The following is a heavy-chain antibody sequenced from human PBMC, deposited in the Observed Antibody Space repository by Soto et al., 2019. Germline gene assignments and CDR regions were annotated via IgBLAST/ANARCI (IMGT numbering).Heavy chain of an antibody. Sequence: PSETLSLTCTASGGSMSSYYWNWIRQPPGKGLESIGYIYASGNTSYNPSLKSRLTTSLDTSKNQFSLKLTSVTAADTAAYYCARHGYTSGRTYFDYWGQGTLVTVSS. V-gene: IGHV4-4*08. CDR1: GGSMSSYY. CDR3: ARHGYTSGRTYFDY. D-gene: IGHD6-19*01. J-gene: IGHJ4*02. CDR2: IYASGNT.